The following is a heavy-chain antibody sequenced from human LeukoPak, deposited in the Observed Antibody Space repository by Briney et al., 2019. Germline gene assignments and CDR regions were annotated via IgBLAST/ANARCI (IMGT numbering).Heavy chain of an antibody. CDR1: GGSISSGGYY. CDR3: ARDNDSSGYIDY. D-gene: IGHD3-22*01. CDR2: IYYSGST. J-gene: IGHJ4*02. V-gene: IGHV4-61*08. Sequence: PSETLSLTCTVSGGSISSGGYYWSWIRQPPGKGLEWIGYIYYSGSTNYNPSLKSRVTISVDTSKNQFSLKLSSVTAADTAVYYCARDNDSSGYIDYWGQGTLVTVSS.